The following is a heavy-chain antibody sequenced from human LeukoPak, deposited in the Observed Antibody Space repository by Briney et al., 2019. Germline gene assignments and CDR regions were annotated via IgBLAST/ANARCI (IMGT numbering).Heavy chain of an antibody. J-gene: IGHJ4*02. CDR3: AKEYDSSLGGYFDY. Sequence: PGGSLRLSCAASGFTFDDYAMHWVRQAPGKGLEWVSLISWDGGSTYYADSVKGRFTISRDNSKNSLYLQMNSLRAEDTALYYCAKEYDSSLGGYFDYWGQGTLVTVSS. V-gene: IGHV3-43D*03. CDR1: GFTFDDYA. D-gene: IGHD3-22*01. CDR2: ISWDGGST.